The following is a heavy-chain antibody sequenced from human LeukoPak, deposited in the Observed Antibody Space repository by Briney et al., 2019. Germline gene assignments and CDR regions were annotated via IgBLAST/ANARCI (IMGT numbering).Heavy chain of an antibody. CDR1: GFTFSSYA. J-gene: IGHJ6*02. CDR2: IYNGGST. CDR3: SGDHGLRFSGGGHYYYYYGMDV. V-gene: IGHV3-53*01. D-gene: IGHD3-3*01. Sequence: PGGSLRLSCAASGFTFSSYAMSWVRQAPGKGLEWVSVIYNGGSTYYADSVKGRFTISRANSKNTLYLQMNSLRAEDTAVYYCSGDHGLRFSGGGHYYYYYGMDVWGQGTTVTVSS.